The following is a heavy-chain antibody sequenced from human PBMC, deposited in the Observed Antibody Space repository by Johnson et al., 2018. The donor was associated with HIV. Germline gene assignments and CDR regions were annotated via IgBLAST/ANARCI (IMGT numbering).Heavy chain of an antibody. CDR1: GFTFDDYA. Sequence: VQLVESGGGLVQPGRSLRLSCAASGFTFDDYAMHWVRQAPGKGLEWVSGISWNSGSIGYADSVKGRFTISRDNAKNSLYLQMNSLRAEDTAVYYCARKGDAFDIWGQGTMVTVSS. J-gene: IGHJ3*02. CDR3: ARKGDAFDI. CDR2: ISWNSGSI. V-gene: IGHV3-9*01.